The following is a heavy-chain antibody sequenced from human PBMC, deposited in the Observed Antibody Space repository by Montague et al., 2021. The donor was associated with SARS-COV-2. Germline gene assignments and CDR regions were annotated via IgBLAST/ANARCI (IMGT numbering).Heavy chain of an antibody. CDR1: GGSISSSSYY. Sequence: SETLSLTCTVSGGSISSSSYYWGWIRQPPGKGLEWIGSIYYSGSTYYNPSLKSRVTISVDTSKNQFSLKLSSVTAADTAVYYCARQDRQVFLAVENWFDPWGQGTLVTVSS. V-gene: IGHV4-39*01. CDR3: ARQDRQVFLAVENWFDP. J-gene: IGHJ5*02. D-gene: IGHD6-19*01. CDR2: IYYSGST.